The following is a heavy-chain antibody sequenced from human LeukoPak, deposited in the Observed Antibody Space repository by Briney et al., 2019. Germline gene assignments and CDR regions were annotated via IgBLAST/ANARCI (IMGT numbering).Heavy chain of an antibody. D-gene: IGHD6-13*01. CDR1: GGSISSSSYF. CDR3: ASWLGAAGYFDY. Sequence: SETLSLTCTVSGGSISSSSYFWGWIRQPPGKGLEWIGTIYYSGSTYYNPSLKSRLTISVDTSKNQFSLKLSSVTAADTAVYYCASWLGAAGYFDYWGQETLVTVSS. V-gene: IGHV4-39*01. CDR2: IYYSGST. J-gene: IGHJ4*02.